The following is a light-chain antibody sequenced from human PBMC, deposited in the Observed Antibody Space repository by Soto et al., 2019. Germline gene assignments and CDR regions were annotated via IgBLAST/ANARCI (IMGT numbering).Light chain of an antibody. J-gene: IGKJ2*01. Sequence: EIVMTQSPATLSVSPGERATLSCRASQSVSSNLAWYQQKPGQAPRLLIYGASTRATGIPARFSGSGSGTEFTLTISRLAPEDSAVYYCQQYGASPPYTFGQGTKVEI. V-gene: IGKV3-15*01. CDR2: GAS. CDR1: QSVSSN. CDR3: QQYGASPPYT.